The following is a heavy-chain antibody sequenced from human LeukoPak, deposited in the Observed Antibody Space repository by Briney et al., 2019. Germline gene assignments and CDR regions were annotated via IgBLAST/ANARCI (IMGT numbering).Heavy chain of an antibody. Sequence: SETLSLTCTVSGGSISSYYWSWIQQPPGKGLEWIGYIYYSGSTNYNPSLKSRVTISVDTSKNQFSLKLSSVTAADTAVYYCARAAATTVVTPGGYYYYYYMDVWGKGTTVTVSS. D-gene: IGHD4-23*01. CDR2: IYYSGST. V-gene: IGHV4-59*01. J-gene: IGHJ6*03. CDR3: ARAAATTVVTPGGYYYYYYMDV. CDR1: GGSISSYY.